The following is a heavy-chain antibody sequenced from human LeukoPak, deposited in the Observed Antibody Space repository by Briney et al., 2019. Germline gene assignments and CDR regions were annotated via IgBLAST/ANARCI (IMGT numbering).Heavy chain of an antibody. CDR1: GFTFDDYA. CDR3: AKEGTETTVTTDYYYGMDV. V-gene: IGHV3-9*01. CDR2: ISWNSGSI. Sequence: GGSLRLSCAASGFTFDDYAMHWVRQAPGKGLEWVSGISWNSGSIGYADSVKGRFTISRDNAKNSLYLQMNSLRAEDTALYYCAKEGTETTVTTDYYYGMDVWGQGTTVTVSS. D-gene: IGHD4-17*01. J-gene: IGHJ6*02.